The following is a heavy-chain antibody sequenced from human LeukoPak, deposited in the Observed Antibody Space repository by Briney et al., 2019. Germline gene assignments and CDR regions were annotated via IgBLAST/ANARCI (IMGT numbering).Heavy chain of an antibody. CDR1: GYTFSSYG. CDR3: ARDLEWEQHNAFDI. J-gene: IGHJ3*02. V-gene: IGHV1-18*01. Sequence: GASVKVSCKASGYTFSSYGISWVRQARGQGLDWMGWISAYNGNTNYAQKLHGRVTMNTDTSTSKAYMALRSLRYDDTAVYYCARDLEWEQHNAFDIWGQGTMVTVSS. D-gene: IGHD1-26*01. CDR2: ISAYNGNT.